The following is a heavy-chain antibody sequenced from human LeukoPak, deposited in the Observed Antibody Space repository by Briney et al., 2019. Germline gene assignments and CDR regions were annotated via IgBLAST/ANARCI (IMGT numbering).Heavy chain of an antibody. V-gene: IGHV4-34*01. J-gene: IGHJ6*02. CDR3: ARAPDSREGMDV. Sequence: SETLSLTCAVYGGSFSGYYWSWIRQPPGEGLEWIGEINHSGSTNYNPSLKSRVTISVDTSKNQFSLKLSSVTAADTAVYYCARAPDSREGMDVWGQGTTVTVSS. D-gene: IGHD3-22*01. CDR1: GGSFSGYY. CDR2: INHSGST.